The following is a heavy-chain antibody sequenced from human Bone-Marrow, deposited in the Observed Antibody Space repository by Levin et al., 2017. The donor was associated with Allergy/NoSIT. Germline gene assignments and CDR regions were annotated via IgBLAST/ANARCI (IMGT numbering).Heavy chain of an antibody. CDR2: IKQDGSEK. CDR1: GFTFSSYW. V-gene: IGHV3-7*01. CDR3: ARGRVAGRSWYFDY. Sequence: PGGSLRLSCAASGFTFSSYWMSWVRQAPGKGLEWVANIKQDGSEKYYVDSVKGRFTISRDNAKNSLYLQMNSLRAEDTAVYYCARGRVAGRSWYFDYWGQGTLVTVSS. J-gene: IGHJ4*02. D-gene: IGHD6-19*01.